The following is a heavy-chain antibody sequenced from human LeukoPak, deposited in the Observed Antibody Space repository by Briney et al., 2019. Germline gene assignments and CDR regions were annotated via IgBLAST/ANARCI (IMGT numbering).Heavy chain of an antibody. J-gene: IGHJ3*02. CDR3: ARDKWVPTVGDSLDI. Sequence: GGSLRLSCAASESTFSDYAMTWVRQAPGKGLEWVSTITSSGDRTFYADAVKGRFTISRDNSKNILNLQMNSLRVEDTAVYYCARDKWVPTVGDSLDIWGPGTIVAVSS. D-gene: IGHD3-22*01. CDR1: ESTFSDYA. CDR2: ITSSGDRT. V-gene: IGHV3-23*01.